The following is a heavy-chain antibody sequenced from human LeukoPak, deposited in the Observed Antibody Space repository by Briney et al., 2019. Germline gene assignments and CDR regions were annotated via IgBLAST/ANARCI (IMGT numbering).Heavy chain of an antibody. CDR1: GFTFDDYG. D-gene: IGHD6-19*01. CDR2: INWNGGST. V-gene: IGHV3-20*01. Sequence: PGGSLRLSCAASGFTFDDYGMSWVRQAPGKGLEWVSGINWNGGSTGYADSVKGRFTISRDNAKNSLYLQMNSLRAEDTALYHCARGDTVSSGWYPYFDYWGQGTLVTVSS. CDR3: ARGDTVSSGWYPYFDY. J-gene: IGHJ4*02.